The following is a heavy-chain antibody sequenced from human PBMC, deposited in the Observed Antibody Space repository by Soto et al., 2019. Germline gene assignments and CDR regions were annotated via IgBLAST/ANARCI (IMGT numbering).Heavy chain of an antibody. CDR2: IWFDGSNK. CDR3: ARDPSHGSGSYLDY. V-gene: IGHV3-33*01. D-gene: IGHD3-10*01. J-gene: IGHJ4*02. CDR1: GFSFKNFA. Sequence: SLRLSCAPSGFSFKNFALNWVRQAPGKGLEWVSIIWFDGSNKYYADSVKGRFAISRDNSKYTVYLQMNSLRAEDTAVYYCARDPSHGSGSYLDYWGQGTLVTVSS.